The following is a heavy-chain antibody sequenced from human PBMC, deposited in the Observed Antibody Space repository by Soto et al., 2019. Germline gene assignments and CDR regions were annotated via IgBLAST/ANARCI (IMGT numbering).Heavy chain of an antibody. V-gene: IGHV4-31*03. Sequence: SETLSLTCTVSGGSISSGGYYWSWIRQHPGKGLEWIGYIYYSGSTYYNPSLKSRVTISVDTSKNQFSLKLSSVTAADTAVYYCARDPIVVVPAAIHYHYGMDVWCQGTTVTV. CDR3: ARDPIVVVPAAIHYHYGMDV. D-gene: IGHD2-2*01. CDR2: IYYSGST. CDR1: GGSISSGGYY. J-gene: IGHJ6*02.